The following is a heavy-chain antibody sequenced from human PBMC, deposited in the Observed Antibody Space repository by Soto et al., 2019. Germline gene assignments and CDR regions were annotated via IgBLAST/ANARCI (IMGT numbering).Heavy chain of an antibody. CDR1: GGSFSGYY. J-gene: IGHJ5*02. CDR3: ARDGYCSSTSCYARGRHNWFDP. V-gene: IGHV4-34*01. D-gene: IGHD2-2*01. CDR2: INHSGST. Sequence: SETLSLTCAVYGGSFSGYYWSWIRQPPGKGLEWIGEINHSGSTNYNPSLKSRVTISVDTSKNQFSLKLSSVTAADTAVYYCARDGYCSSTSCYARGRHNWFDPWGQGTLVTVSS.